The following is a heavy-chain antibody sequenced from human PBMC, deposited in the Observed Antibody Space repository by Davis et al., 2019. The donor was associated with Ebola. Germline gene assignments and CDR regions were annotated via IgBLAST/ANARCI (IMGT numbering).Heavy chain of an antibody. J-gene: IGHJ4*02. CDR1: GGSFSSHP. V-gene: IGHV1-69*13. CDR3: ARDFDGGNYYFDY. CDR2: IIPIFDTP. Sequence: SAKVSCKTSGGSFSSHPISWVRQAPRHGLEWMGGIIPIFDTPHYAQKFQGRITITADASTSTAYMELSSLRSEDTATYFCARDFDGGNYYFDYWGPGTPVTVSS. D-gene: IGHD3-9*01.